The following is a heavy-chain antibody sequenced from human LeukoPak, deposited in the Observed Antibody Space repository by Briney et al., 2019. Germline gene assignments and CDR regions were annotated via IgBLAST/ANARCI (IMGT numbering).Heavy chain of an antibody. D-gene: IGHD2-2*01. CDR1: GFTFSIYW. CDR2: IKQDGNEK. V-gene: IGHV3-7*01. Sequence: GSLRLSCAASGFTFSIYWMSWVRQAPGKGLEWVANIKQDGNEKYYVDSVKGRFTISRDNDKNSLYLQMNSLRAEDTAVYYCARDTEDCSSTSCDAFDYWGQGTLVTVSS. CDR3: ARDTEDCSSTSCDAFDY. J-gene: IGHJ4*02.